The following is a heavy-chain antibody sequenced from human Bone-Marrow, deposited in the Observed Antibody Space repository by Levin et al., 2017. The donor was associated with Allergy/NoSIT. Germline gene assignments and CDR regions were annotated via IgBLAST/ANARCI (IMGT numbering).Heavy chain of an antibody. V-gene: IGHV3-48*03. CDR2: IHTTGGIT. J-gene: IGHJ4*02. CDR1: GFTFSNFE. CDR3: VRGRLD. Sequence: PGGSLRLSCAASGFTFSNFEMNWVRQAPGKGLEWIAHIHTTGGITHYADSVKGRFTIYRDNTEKSLFLQMNSLRADDTGVYYCVRGRLDWGQGTLVTVSS.